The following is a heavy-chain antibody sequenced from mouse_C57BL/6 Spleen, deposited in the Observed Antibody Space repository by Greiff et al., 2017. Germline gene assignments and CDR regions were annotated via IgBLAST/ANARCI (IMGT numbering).Heavy chain of an antibody. J-gene: IGHJ4*01. D-gene: IGHD2-3*01. CDR2: IHPNSGST. CDR3: ARGRVIYDGYFEGSYYAMDY. CDR1: GYTFTSYW. V-gene: IGHV1-64*01. Sequence: QVQLQQPGAELVKPGASVKLSCKASGYTFTSYWMHWVKQRPGHGLEWIGMIHPNSGSTNYNEKFKSKATLTVDKSSSTAYMQLSSLTSEDSAVYYCARGRVIYDGYFEGSYYAMDYWGQGTSVTVSS.